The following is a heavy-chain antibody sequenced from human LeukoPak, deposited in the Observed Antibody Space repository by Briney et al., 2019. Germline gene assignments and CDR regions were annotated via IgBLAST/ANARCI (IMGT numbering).Heavy chain of an antibody. CDR3: ARAYYYDTPNGLDV. Sequence: ASVKVSCKASGYTFTSYGISWVRQAPGQGLEWMGWISVYNGNTNYAQKLQGRVTMTTDTSTSTAYMELRSLRSDDTAVYYCARAYYYDTPNGLDVWGQGTTVTVSS. CDR2: ISVYNGNT. J-gene: IGHJ6*02. D-gene: IGHD3-22*01. V-gene: IGHV1-18*01. CDR1: GYTFTSYG.